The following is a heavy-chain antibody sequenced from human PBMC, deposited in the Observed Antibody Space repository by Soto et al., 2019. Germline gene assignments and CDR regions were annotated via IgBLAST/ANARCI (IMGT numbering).Heavy chain of an antibody. J-gene: IGHJ3*02. D-gene: IGHD5-12*01. CDR3: AKVRYSGYDYRAFDI. CDR2: ISGSGGNT. CDR1: GFTFSYA. Sequence: EVQLLESGGGLVQPGGSLRLSCAASGFTFSYAINWVRQAPGKGLEWVSAISGSGGNTYYADSVKGRFTISRDNSKNTLYLQMNSLRAEDTAAYYCAKVRYSGYDYRAFDIWGQGTMVTVSS. V-gene: IGHV3-23*01.